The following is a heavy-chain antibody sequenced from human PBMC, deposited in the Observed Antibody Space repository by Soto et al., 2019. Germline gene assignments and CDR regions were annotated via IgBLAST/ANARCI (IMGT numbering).Heavy chain of an antibody. CDR1: GFTFSSYG. V-gene: IGHV3-33*01. D-gene: IGHD1-7*01. Sequence: QVQLVESGGGVVQPGRSLRLSCAASGFTFSSYGMHWVRQAPGKGLEWVAVIWYDGSNKYYADSVKGRFTISRDNSKNTLYLQMNSLRAEDTAVYYCVRPLRGELELFGMDVWGQGTTVTVSS. CDR2: IWYDGSNK. J-gene: IGHJ6*02. CDR3: VRPLRGELELFGMDV.